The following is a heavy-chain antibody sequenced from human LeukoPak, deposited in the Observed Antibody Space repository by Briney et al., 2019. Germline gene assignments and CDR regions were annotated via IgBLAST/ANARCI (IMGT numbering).Heavy chain of an antibody. Sequence: SETLSLTCTVSGDFLSSGSYYWGWIRQSPGKGLAWIGSIYYSGSIFYNASFESRLTLSVDTSKNQFYLKLRSLTAADTAVYYCARLCHVTSCAKFDYWGQGIQVTVSS. CDR3: ARLCHVTSCAKFDY. V-gene: IGHV4-39*01. J-gene: IGHJ4*02. CDR2: IYYSGSI. D-gene: IGHD2-21*02. CDR1: GDFLSSGSYY.